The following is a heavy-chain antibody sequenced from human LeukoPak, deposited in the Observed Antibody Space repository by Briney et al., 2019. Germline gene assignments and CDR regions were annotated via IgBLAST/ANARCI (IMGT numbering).Heavy chain of an antibody. J-gene: IGHJ3*02. D-gene: IGHD1-1*01. CDR3: TRLLENAFDI. Sequence: GGSLRLSCAASGFTFSGSAMHWVRQASGKGLEWVGRMRSKANRYATAYAASVKGRFTISRDDSKNTAYLQMNSLKTEDTAVYYCTRLLENAFDIWGQGTMVTVSS. V-gene: IGHV3-73*01. CDR2: MRSKANRYAT. CDR1: GFTFSGSA.